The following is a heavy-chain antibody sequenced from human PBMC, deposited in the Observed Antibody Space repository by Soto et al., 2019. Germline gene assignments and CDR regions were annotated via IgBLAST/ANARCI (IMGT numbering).Heavy chain of an antibody. D-gene: IGHD3-3*01. Sequence: GGSLRLSCAASGFTFSSYWMHWVRQAPGKGLVWVSRINSDGSSTSYADSVKGRFTISRDNAKNTLYLQMNSLRAEDTAVYYCARVISSSYYDFWSGPPYYYYGMDVWGQGTTVTVSS. V-gene: IGHV3-74*01. CDR2: INSDGSST. J-gene: IGHJ6*02. CDR3: ARVISSSYYDFWSGPPYYYYGMDV. CDR1: GFTFSSYW.